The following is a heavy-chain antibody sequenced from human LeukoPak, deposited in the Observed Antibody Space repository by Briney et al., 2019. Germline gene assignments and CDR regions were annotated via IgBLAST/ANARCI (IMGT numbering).Heavy chain of an antibody. CDR2: ISAYNGNT. CDR3: ARAAPYSSSSDFDY. CDR1: GYTFTSYG. J-gene: IGHJ4*02. V-gene: IGHV1-18*01. D-gene: IGHD6-6*01. Sequence: GASVKVSCKASGYTFTSYGISWVRQAPGQGLEWMGCISAYNGNTNYAQKLQGRVIMTTDTSTSTAYMELRSLRSDDTAVYYCARAAPYSSSSDFDYWGQGTLVTVSS.